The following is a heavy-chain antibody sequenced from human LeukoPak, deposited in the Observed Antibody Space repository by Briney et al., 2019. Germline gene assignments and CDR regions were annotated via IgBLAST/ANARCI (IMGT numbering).Heavy chain of an antibody. Sequence: GGSLRLSCAASGSTFDDYGMSWVRQAPGKGLEWVSGINWNGGSRGYADSVKGRFTISRDNAKNFLYLRMNSLRVEDTALYYCARGIDSGYDYFDYWGQGTLATVSS. CDR2: INWNGGSR. CDR1: GSTFDDYG. V-gene: IGHV3-20*04. CDR3: ARGIDSGYDYFDY. J-gene: IGHJ4*02. D-gene: IGHD5-12*01.